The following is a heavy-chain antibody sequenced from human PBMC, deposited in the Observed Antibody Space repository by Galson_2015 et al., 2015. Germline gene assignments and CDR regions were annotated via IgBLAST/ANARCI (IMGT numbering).Heavy chain of an antibody. CDR3: AKGPPETLYCSGGSCYPSWFDP. D-gene: IGHD2-15*01. CDR2: IKQDGSEK. J-gene: IGHJ5*02. CDR1: GFTFSSYW. Sequence: SLRLSCAASGFTFSSYWMSWVRQAPGKGLEWVANIKQDGSEKYYVDSVKGRFTISRDNAKNSLYLQMNSLRAEDTAVYYCAKGPPETLYCSGGSCYPSWFDPWGQGTLVTVSS. V-gene: IGHV3-7*03.